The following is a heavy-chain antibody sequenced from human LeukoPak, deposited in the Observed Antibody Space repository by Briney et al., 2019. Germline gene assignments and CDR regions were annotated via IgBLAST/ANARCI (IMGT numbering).Heavy chain of an antibody. CDR1: GGTFSSYA. CDR3: ARGTAMDSCFDC. J-gene: IGHJ4*02. D-gene: IGHD5-18*01. CDR2: IIPILGIA. V-gene: IGHV1-69*04. Sequence: SVKVSCKASGGTFSSYAISWVRQAPGQGLEWMGRIIPILGIANYAQKFQGRVTITADKSTSTAYMELSSLRSEDTAVYYCARGTAMDSCFDCWGQGTLVTVSS.